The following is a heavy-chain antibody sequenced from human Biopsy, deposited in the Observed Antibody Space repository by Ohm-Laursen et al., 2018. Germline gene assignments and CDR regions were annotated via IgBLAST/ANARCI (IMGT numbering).Heavy chain of an antibody. D-gene: IGHD3-10*01. CDR1: GGYIRHYY. CDR3: ARAPPLIRGVVESWFDP. CDR2: IYITGET. V-gene: IGHV4-4*07. Sequence: TLSLTCTVSGGYIRHYYWTWIRQPAGQGLEWIGRIYITGETDYNPSLKSRVTMSVDSSKEQFSLKLKSATAADTAIYYCARAPPLIRGVVESWFDPWGQGILVTVSS. J-gene: IGHJ5*02.